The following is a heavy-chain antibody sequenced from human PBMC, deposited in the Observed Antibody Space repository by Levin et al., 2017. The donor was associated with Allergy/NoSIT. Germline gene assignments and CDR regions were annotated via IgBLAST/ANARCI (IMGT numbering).Heavy chain of an antibody. V-gene: IGHV4-34*01. J-gene: IGHJ4*02. CDR2: INHSGST. CDR3: ARWIRLKAMVRGVNTGAYYFDY. D-gene: IGHD3-10*01. CDR1: GGSFSGYY. Sequence: SQTLSLTCAVYGGSFSGYYWSWIRQPPGKGLEWIGEINHSGSTNYNPSLKSRVTISVDTSKNQFSLKLSSVTAADTAVYYCARWIRLKAMVRGVNTGAYYFDYWGQGTLVTVSS.